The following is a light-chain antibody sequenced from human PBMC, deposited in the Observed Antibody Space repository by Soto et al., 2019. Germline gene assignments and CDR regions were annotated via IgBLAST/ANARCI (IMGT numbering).Light chain of an antibody. J-gene: IGLJ1*01. CDR2: DVS. V-gene: IGLV2-11*01. CDR1: ASDVGGYSY. Sequence: QSVLPQPRSVSGSPGQSVTISCTGTASDVGGYSYVSWYQQHPGKVPKLIIYDVSKWPSGVPDRFSGSKSGNTASLTISGLQAEDEGDYYCCSYAGSYTFVFGTGTKVTVL. CDR3: CSYAGSYTFV.